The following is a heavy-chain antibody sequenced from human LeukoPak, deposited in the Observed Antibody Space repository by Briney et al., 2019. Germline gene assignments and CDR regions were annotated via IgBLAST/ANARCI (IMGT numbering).Heavy chain of an antibody. CDR1: GFTFSSYS. CDR3: ARTVRHDSSGYYAY. Sequence: GGSLRLSCAASGFTFSSYSMNWVRQAPGKGLEWVLSISSSSSYIYYADSVKGRFTISRDNAKNSLYLQMNSLRAEDTAVYYCARTVRHDSSGYYAYWGQGTLVTVSS. J-gene: IGHJ4*02. CDR2: ISSSSSYI. D-gene: IGHD3-22*01. V-gene: IGHV3-21*01.